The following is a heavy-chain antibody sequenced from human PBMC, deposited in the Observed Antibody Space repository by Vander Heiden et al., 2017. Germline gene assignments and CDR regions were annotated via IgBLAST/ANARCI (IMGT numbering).Heavy chain of an antibody. V-gene: IGHV1-69*06. D-gene: IGHD3-22*01. J-gene: IGHJ6*02. CDR1: GGTFSSYA. CDR3: ARDGDYYDSSGYYYHYYYGMDV. Sequence: QVQLVQSGAEVKKPGSSVKVSCKASGGTFSSYAISWVRQAPGQGLEWMGGIIPIFGTANYAQKFQGRVTMTADKSTSTAYMELSSLRSEDTAVYYCARDGDYYDSSGYYYHYYYGMDVWGQGTTVTVSS. CDR2: IIPIFGTA.